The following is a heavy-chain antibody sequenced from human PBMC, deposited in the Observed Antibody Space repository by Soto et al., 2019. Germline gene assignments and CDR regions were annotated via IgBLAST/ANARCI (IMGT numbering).Heavy chain of an antibody. CDR3: ARVCTGGSCYQFDS. CDR2: INGDGSEK. J-gene: IGHJ4*02. CDR1: GFTFSSYW. V-gene: IGHV3-7*01. D-gene: IGHD2-15*01. Sequence: GGSLRLSCAASGFTFSSYWMNWVRQAPGKGLEWVANINGDGSEKYYVDSVKGRFTISRDNAKNTLYLQMNSLRADDTAVYYCARVCTGGSCYQFDSWGQGTLVTVSS.